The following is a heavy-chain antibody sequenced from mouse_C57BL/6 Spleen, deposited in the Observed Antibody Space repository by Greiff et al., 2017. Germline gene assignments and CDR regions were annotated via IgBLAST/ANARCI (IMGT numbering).Heavy chain of an antibody. CDR3: ARTYAMDY. J-gene: IGHJ4*01. Sequence: QVQLKQPGAELVKPGASVKLSCKASGYTFTSYWMQWVKQRPGQGLEWIGEIDPSDSYTNYNQKFKGKATLTVDTSSSTAYMQLSSLTSEDSAVYYCARTYAMDYWGKGTSVTVSS. V-gene: IGHV1-50*01. CDR1: GYTFTSYW. CDR2: IDPSDSYT.